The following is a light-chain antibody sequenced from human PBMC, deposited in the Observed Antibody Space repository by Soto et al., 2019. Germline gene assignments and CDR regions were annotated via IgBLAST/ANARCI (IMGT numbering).Light chain of an antibody. CDR3: SSSTHSSTL. CDR1: STDVGAYNY. V-gene: IGLV2-14*01. CDR2: EVS. J-gene: IGLJ2*01. Sequence: QSALTQPASVSASPGQSITISFTGPSTDVGAYNYVSWYQQHPGKAPKLIIYEVSNRPSGVSNRFSGSKSGNTASLTISGLQAEDEADYYCSSSTHSSTLFGGGTKLTVL.